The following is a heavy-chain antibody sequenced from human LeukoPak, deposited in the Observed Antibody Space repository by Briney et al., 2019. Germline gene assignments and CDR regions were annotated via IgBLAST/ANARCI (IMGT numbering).Heavy chain of an antibody. CDR2: IYSGGST. J-gene: IGHJ6*02. D-gene: IGHD1-1*01. Sequence: GGSLRLSCAASGFTVSSNYMSWARQAPGKGLEWVSVIYSGGSTYYADSVKGRFTISRNNSKNTLYLQMNSLRAEDTAVYYCARDSPTMYEYYGMDVWGQGTTVTVSS. V-gene: IGHV3-66*01. CDR1: GFTVSSNY. CDR3: ARDSPTMYEYYGMDV.